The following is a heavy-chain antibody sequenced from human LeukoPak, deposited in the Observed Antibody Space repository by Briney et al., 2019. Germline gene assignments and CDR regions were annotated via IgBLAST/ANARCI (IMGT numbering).Heavy chain of an antibody. CDR2: TSYEGGTQ. J-gene: IGHJ5*02. V-gene: IGHV3-30*18. CDR3: AKEGTPQVSTWYDL. D-gene: IGHD3-10*01. CDR1: GFTVSTNY. Sequence: GGSLRLSCAASGFTVSTNYMSWVRQAPGKGLEWVAVTSYEGGTQHYADSVKGRFIISRDNPRNTLYLQMNILRTEDTAVYYCAKEGTPQVSTWYDLWGQGTQVIVSS.